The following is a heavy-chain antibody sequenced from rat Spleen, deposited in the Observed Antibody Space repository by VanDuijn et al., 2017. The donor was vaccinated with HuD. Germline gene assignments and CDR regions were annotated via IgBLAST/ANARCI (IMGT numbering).Heavy chain of an antibody. D-gene: IGHD4-6*01. J-gene: IGHJ2*01. CDR3: AREDLDY. V-gene: IGHV5-29*01. CDR2: ISYDGSST. Sequence: EVQLVESGGGLVQPGRSLKLSCAASGFTFSNYGMAWVRQAPTKGLEWVATISYDGSSTYYRDSVKGRFTISRDNAKSTLYLQMDSLRSEDTATYYCAREDLDYWGQGVMVTVSS. CDR1: GFTFSNYG.